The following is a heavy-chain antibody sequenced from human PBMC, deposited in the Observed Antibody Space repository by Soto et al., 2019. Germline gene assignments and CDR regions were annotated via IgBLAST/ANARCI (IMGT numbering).Heavy chain of an antibody. CDR2: ISYDGSNK. J-gene: IGHJ4*02. Sequence: QVQLVESGGGVVQPGRSLRLSCAASGFTFSSYAMHWVRQAPGKGLEWVAVISYDGSNKYYADSVKGRFTISRDNSKNSLYLQMNSLRAEDTAVYYGARVAVAGSDYWGQGTLVTVSS. CDR1: GFTFSSYA. V-gene: IGHV3-30-3*01. CDR3: ARVAVAGSDY. D-gene: IGHD6-19*01.